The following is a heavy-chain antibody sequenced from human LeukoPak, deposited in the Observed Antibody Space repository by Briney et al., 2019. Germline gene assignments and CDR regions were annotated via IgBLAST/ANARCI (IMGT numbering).Heavy chain of an antibody. CDR1: GFMFSSYW. D-gene: IGHD1-26*01. CDR2: IGGNGVTT. CDR3: AKKMGGRTDPTKFDY. V-gene: IGHV3-23*01. J-gene: IGHJ4*02. Sequence: GGSLRLSCAASGFMFSSYWMSWVRQAPGKGLEWVSIIGGNGVTTFYADSVKGRFTLSRDNSKNTVFLQMNSLRAEDTAIYYCAKKMGGRTDPTKFDYWGQGTLVTVSS.